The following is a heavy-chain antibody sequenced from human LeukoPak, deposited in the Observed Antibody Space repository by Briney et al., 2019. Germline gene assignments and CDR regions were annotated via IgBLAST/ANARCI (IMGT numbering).Heavy chain of an antibody. CDR2: ISGSGGST. Sequence: GGSLRLSCAASGFTFSSHGMSWVRQAPGKGLEWVSAISGSGGSTYYADSVKGRFTISRDNSKNTLYLQMNSLRAEDTAVYYCAKDQFPGSSGRPADYWGQGTLVTVSS. CDR3: AKDQFPGSSGRPADY. D-gene: IGHD3-10*01. CDR1: GFTFSSHG. J-gene: IGHJ4*02. V-gene: IGHV3-23*01.